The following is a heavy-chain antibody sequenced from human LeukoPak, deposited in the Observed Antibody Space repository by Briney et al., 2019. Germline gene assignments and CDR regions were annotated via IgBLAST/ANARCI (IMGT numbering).Heavy chain of an antibody. CDR2: ISSSGSTI. CDR3: AKVAKGYYYYYYMDV. J-gene: IGHJ6*03. CDR1: GFTFSSYE. V-gene: IGHV3-48*03. Sequence: PGGSLRLSCAASGFTFSSYEMNWVRQAPGKGLEWVSYISSSGSTIYYADSVKGRFTISRDNAKNSLYLQMNSLRAEDMALYYCAKVAKGYYYYYYMDVWGKGTTVTVSS.